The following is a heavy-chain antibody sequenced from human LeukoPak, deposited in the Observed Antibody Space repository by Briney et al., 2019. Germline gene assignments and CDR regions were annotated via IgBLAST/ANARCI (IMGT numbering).Heavy chain of an antibody. CDR1: GGTFSSYA. J-gene: IGHJ4*02. Sequence: SVKVSCKASGGTFSSYAISWVRQAPGQGLEWMGRIIPILGIANYAQKFQGRVTITADKSTSTAYMELSSLRSEDTAVYYCARGYGLGYEPSRFDYWGQGTLVTVSS. CDR3: ARGYGLGYEPSRFDY. V-gene: IGHV1-69*04. CDR2: IIPILGIA. D-gene: IGHD5-12*01.